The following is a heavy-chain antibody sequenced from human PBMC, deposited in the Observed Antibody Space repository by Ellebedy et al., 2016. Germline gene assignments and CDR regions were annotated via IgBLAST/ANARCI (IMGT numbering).Heavy chain of an antibody. J-gene: IGHJ4*02. Sequence: SETLSLTXTVSGDSMGRYYWSWIRQPPGKGLEWIAYIFYTGGAIYNPSLKSRVIISVDTSNNQFSLKLTSVTAADTAVYYCARWSSWKGGLDYWGQGTLVTVSS. CDR2: IFYTGGA. V-gene: IGHV4-59*03. D-gene: IGHD1-1*01. CDR1: GDSMGRYY. CDR3: ARWSSWKGGLDY.